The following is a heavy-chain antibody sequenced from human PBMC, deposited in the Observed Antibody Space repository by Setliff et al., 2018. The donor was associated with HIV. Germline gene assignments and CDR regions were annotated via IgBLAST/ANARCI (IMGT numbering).Heavy chain of an antibody. D-gene: IGHD3-22*01. J-gene: IGHJ4*02. CDR1: GYIITGYL. CDR2: INPSDGST. Sequence: ASVKVSCKASGYIITGYLIHWVRQAPGQGLEWLGMINPSDGSTTYAQKFRGRVSITADASASTAYMELSSLRSEDTAVYYCARDNYYDSSGAIGYWGQGTLVTVSS. V-gene: IGHV1-46*01. CDR3: ARDNYYDSSGAIGY.